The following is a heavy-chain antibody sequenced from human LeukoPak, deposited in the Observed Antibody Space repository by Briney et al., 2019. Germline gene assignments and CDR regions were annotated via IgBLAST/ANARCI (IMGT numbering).Heavy chain of an antibody. CDR1: GGSISSGGYS. J-gene: IGHJ4*02. D-gene: IGHD3-3*01. V-gene: IGHV4-30-2*01. CDR3: ARVVYYDFWRGFDY. Sequence: SETLSLTCAVSGGSISSGGYSWSWIRQPPGKGLEWIGYIYHSGSTYYNPSLKSRVTISVDRSKNQFSLKLSSVTAADTAVYYCARVVYYDFWRGFDYWGQGTLVTVSS. CDR2: IYHSGST.